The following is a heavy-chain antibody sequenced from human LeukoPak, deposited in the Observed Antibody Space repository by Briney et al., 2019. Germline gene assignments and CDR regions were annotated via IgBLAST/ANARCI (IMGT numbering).Heavy chain of an antibody. CDR2: IKQVGSEK. V-gene: IGHV3-7*01. CDR1: GFTFSNYG. CDR3: ARAVVVVAAVDY. Sequence: GGSLRLSCAASGFTFSNYGMHWVRQAPGKGLEWVANIKQVGSEKYYVDSVKGRFTISRDNAKNSLYLQMNSLRAEDTAVYYCARAVVVVAAVDYWGQGTLVTVSS. D-gene: IGHD2-15*01. J-gene: IGHJ4*02.